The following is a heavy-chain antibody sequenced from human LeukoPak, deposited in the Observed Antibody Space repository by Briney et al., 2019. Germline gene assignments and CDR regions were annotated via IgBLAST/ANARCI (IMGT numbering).Heavy chain of an antibody. Sequence: PGGSLRLSCAASGFAFSDYWMSWVRQAPGKGLEWVANINEDGSKKHYLDSVEGRFTISRDNAKNSLYLQMNSLRAEDTALYYCAKASSSSWYDYWGQGTLVTVSS. V-gene: IGHV3-7*03. D-gene: IGHD6-13*01. CDR3: AKASSSSWYDY. J-gene: IGHJ4*02. CDR2: INEDGSKK. CDR1: GFAFSDYW.